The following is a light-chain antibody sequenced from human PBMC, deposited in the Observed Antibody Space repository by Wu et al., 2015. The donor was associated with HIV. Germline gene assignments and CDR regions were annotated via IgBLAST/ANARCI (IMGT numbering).Light chain of an antibody. CDR2: SAS. CDR1: QSVGSNY. Sequence: EIVLTQSPGTLSLSPGERATLSCRASQSVGSNYLAWYQQKPGQAPRLLIYSASSRATGIPDRFSGSGSGTDFTLTISRLEPEDFAVYYCQQYGGSRTFGQGTKLEIK. V-gene: IGKV3-20*01. CDR3: QQYGGSRT. J-gene: IGKJ2*01.